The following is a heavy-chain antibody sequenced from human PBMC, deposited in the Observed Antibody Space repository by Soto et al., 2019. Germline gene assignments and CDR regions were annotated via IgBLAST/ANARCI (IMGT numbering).Heavy chain of an antibody. CDR1: GYTLTELS. J-gene: IGHJ6*02. D-gene: IGHD6-6*01. Sequence: GASVKVSCKVSGYTLTELSMHWVRQAPGKGLEWMGGFDPEDGETIYAQKFQGRVTMTEDTSTDTAYMELSSLRSEDTAVYYCATDLSRSARLGYYYYGMDVWGQGTTVTVSS. CDR3: ATDLSRSARLGYYYYGMDV. CDR2: FDPEDGET. V-gene: IGHV1-24*01.